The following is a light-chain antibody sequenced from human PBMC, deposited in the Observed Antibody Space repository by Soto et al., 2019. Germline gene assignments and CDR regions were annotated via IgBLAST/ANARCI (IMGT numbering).Light chain of an antibody. CDR2: RNN. Sequence: QPVLTQTPSASGTPGQRVTISCSGSSSNIGSNYVYWYQHLPGTAPKLLIYRNNQRPSGVPDRFSGSKSGTSVSLAISGLRSEDEADYYCAAWDDSLSGHVVFGGGTKLTVL. J-gene: IGLJ2*01. CDR1: SSNIGSNY. V-gene: IGLV1-47*01. CDR3: AAWDDSLSGHVV.